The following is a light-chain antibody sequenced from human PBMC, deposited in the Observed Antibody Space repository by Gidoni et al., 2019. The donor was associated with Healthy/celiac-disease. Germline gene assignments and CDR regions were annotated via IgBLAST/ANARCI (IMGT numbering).Light chain of an antibody. CDR3: QQYNNWPRALT. J-gene: IGKJ4*01. CDR2: GAS. CDR1: QSVSSN. V-gene: IGKV3-15*01. Sequence: EIVMTHSPATLSVSPGERATLSCRASQSVSSNLAWYQQKPGQAPRLLIYGASTRATGIPARFSGSGSGTEFTLTISSLQSEDFAVYSCQQYNNWPRALTFGGGTKVEIK.